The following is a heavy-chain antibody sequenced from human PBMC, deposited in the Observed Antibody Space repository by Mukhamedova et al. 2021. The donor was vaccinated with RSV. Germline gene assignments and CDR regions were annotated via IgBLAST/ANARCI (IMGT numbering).Heavy chain of an antibody. J-gene: IGHJ4*02. D-gene: IGHD3-10*01. CDR2: GGTT. CDR3: TASTSLVRGSMKHFDY. V-gene: IGHV3-15*01. Sequence: GGTTDYAAPVKGRFTVSRDDSENTLYLQMNSLKTEDTAVYYCTASTSLVRGSMKHFDYWGQGTLVTVSS.